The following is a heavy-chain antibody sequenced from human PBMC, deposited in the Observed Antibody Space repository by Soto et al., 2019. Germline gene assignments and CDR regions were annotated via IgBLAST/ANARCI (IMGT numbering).Heavy chain of an antibody. CDR3: AKELGYSSGWYDAFDI. CDR1: GFTFDDYA. V-gene: IGHV3-9*01. Sequence: EVQLVESGGGLVQPGRSLRLSCAASGFTFDDYAMHWVRQAPGKGLEWASGISWNSGSIGYADSVKGRFTISRDNAKNSLYLQMNSLRAEDTALYYCAKELGYSSGWYDAFDIWGQGTMVTVSS. CDR2: ISWNSGSI. D-gene: IGHD6-19*01. J-gene: IGHJ3*02.